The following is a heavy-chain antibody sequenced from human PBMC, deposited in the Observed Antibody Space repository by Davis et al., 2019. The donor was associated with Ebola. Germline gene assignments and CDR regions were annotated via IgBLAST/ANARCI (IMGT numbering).Heavy chain of an antibody. Sequence: GGSLRLSCAASGYTFSGYWMHWVRQAPGKGLEWVSAISGSGGSTYYADSVKGRFTISRDNSKNTLYLQMNSLRAEDTAVYYCAKVPFLEWLPDYGMDVWGQGTTVTVSS. CDR1: GYTFSGYW. J-gene: IGHJ6*02. CDR2: ISGSGGST. D-gene: IGHD3-3*02. CDR3: AKVPFLEWLPDYGMDV. V-gene: IGHV3-23*01.